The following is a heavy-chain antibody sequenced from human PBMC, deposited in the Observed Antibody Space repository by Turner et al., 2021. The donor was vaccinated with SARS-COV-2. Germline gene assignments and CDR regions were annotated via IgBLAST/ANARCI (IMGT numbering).Heavy chain of an antibody. CDR3: ARLPERYFFDY. V-gene: IGHV4-39*01. J-gene: IGHJ4*02. CDR2: IYYSGNT. Sequence: LQLQESGPGLVKPSETLSLTCTVSGCSITKNYDYWGLIRQPPGKGLEWIGSIYYSGNTYYNPSLKSRVTISVDTSKSQFSLKLSSVTAADTAVYYCARLPERYFFDYWGQGALVTVSS. CDR1: GCSITKNYDY.